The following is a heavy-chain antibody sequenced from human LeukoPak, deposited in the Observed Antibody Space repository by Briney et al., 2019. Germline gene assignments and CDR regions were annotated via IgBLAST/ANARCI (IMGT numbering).Heavy chain of an antibody. CDR2: ISYDGSNK. CDR3: AKGTERYREVSSFDS. D-gene: IGHD3-10*01. J-gene: IGHJ4*02. Sequence: QPGRSLRLSCAASGCTFSSYGMHWVRQAPGKGLEWVAVISYDGSNKYYADFVKGRFTISRDNSENTLYLQMNSLRAEDTATYYCAKGTERYREVSSFDSWGQGTQVTVSS. V-gene: IGHV3-30*18. CDR1: GCTFSSYG.